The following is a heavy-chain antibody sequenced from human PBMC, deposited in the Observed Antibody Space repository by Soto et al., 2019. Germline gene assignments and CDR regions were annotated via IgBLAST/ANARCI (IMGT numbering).Heavy chain of an antibody. CDR1: GFSFSGYW. CDR3: ARAACTSTLCAFDI. J-gene: IGHJ3*02. V-gene: IGHV3-74*01. Sequence: EVQLVESGGGLVQPGGSLRLSCAASGFSFSGYWMHWVRQAPGEGLVWVSRINRDGSNTNYADSVKGRVTISRDSAKNTLYLQMSSLRAEDTAVYYCARAACTSTLCAFDIWGLGTMVTISS. CDR2: INRDGSNT. D-gene: IGHD2-2*01.